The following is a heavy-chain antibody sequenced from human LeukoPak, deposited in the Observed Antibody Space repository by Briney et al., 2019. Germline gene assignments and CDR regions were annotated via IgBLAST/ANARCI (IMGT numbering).Heavy chain of an antibody. D-gene: IGHD1-7*01. CDR1: GGSISSYY. V-gene: IGHV4-59*01. J-gene: IGHJ5*02. CDR2: IYYSGST. CDR3: ARESITGTTYWFDP. Sequence: SETLSLTCTVSGGSISSYYWSWIRQPPGKGLEWIGYIYYSGSTNYNPSLKSRVTISVDTSKNQFSLKLSSVTAADTAVYYCARESITGTTYWFDPWGQGTLVTVSS.